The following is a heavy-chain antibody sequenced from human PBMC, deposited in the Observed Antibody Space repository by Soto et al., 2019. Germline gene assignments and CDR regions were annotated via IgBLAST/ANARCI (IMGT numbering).Heavy chain of an antibody. Sequence: LRLSCAASGFTFSSYWMSWVRQAPGKGLEWVANIKQDGSEKYYVDSVKGRFTISRDNAKNSLYLQMNSLRAEDTAVYYCARDSYYDFWSGYYTQGPNFDYWGQGTLVTVSS. V-gene: IGHV3-7*03. D-gene: IGHD3-3*01. CDR3: ARDSYYDFWSGYYTQGPNFDY. CDR1: GFTFSSYW. CDR2: IKQDGSEK. J-gene: IGHJ4*02.